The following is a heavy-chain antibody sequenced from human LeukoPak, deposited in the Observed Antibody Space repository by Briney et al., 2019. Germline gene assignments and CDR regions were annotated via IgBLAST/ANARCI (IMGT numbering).Heavy chain of an antibody. V-gene: IGHV5-51*01. CDR3: ARLGGDYYDSSGYSPVGAFDI. CDR1: GYRFTSYW. J-gene: IGHJ3*02. CDR2: TYPGDSDT. Sequence: GESLKISCKGSGYRFTSYWIGWVRQMPGKGLEGMGITYPGDSDTRYSPSFQGQVTISADKSFSTAYLQWSGLKASDTAMYYCARLGGDYYDSSGYSPVGAFDIWGQGTMVTVSS. D-gene: IGHD3-22*01.